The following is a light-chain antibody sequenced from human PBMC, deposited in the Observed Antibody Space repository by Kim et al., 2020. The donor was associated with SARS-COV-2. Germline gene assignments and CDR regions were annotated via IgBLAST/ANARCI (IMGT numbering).Light chain of an antibody. CDR1: QRVNSRY. V-gene: IGKV3-20*01. J-gene: IGKJ1*01. CDR3: KKYGGSRWA. Sequence: VFSPSPGTLSLSPGDRATLSCRSSQRVNSRYLAWYQQQPGRAHSLLIDGASTRATGVPDRFSGSGSGTKFILAITRLQPEDFAVYYFKKYGGSRWACGQGTKVDIK. CDR2: GAS.